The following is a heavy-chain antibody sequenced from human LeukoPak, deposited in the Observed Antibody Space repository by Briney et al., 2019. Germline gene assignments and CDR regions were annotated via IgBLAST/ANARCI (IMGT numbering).Heavy chain of an antibody. Sequence: SETLSLTCAVYGGSFSGYYCSWIRQPPGKGLEWIGEINHSGSTNYSPSLKSRVTISVDTSKNQFSLKLSSVTAADTAVYYCARTRLHCSGGSCYGPATRYFDYWGQRTLVTVSS. J-gene: IGHJ4*02. CDR3: ARTRLHCSGGSCYGPATRYFDY. CDR1: GGSFSGYY. CDR2: INHSGST. V-gene: IGHV4-34*01. D-gene: IGHD2-15*01.